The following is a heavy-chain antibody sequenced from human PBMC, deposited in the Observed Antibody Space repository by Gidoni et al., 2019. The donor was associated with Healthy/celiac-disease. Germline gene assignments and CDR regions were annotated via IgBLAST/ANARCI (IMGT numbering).Heavy chain of an antibody. CDR2: IYHSGST. J-gene: IGHJ4*02. V-gene: IGHV4-38-2*02. CDR1: GYSISSGYY. CDR3: AREGYGDYQLRY. Sequence: QVQLQESGPGLVKPSETLSLTCAVSGYSISSGYYWGWIRQPPGKGLEWIGSIYHSGSTSYNPSLKSRVTISVDTSKNQFSLKLSSVTAADTAVYYCAREGYGDYQLRYWGQGTLVTVSS. D-gene: IGHD4-17*01.